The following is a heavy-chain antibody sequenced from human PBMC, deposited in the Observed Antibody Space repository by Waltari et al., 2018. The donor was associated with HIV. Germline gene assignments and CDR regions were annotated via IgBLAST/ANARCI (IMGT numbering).Heavy chain of an antibody. CDR1: EFSFGNYW. CDR3: VRGSSTPGIDY. J-gene: IGHJ4*02. Sequence: EVHLVESGGGLVQPGGSLRLSCAAAEFSFGNYWLHWVSQAPGKGLVWVSRITEDGSYADYADSVKGRFAISRDNAMNTLFLHMNSLRADDTAMYYCVRGSSTPGIDYWGQGTLVTVSS. V-gene: IGHV3-74*01. CDR2: ITEDGSYA. D-gene: IGHD2-2*01.